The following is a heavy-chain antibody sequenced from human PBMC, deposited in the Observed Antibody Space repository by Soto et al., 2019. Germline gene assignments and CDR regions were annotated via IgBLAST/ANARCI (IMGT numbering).Heavy chain of an antibody. CDR2: IYYSGST. J-gene: IGHJ4*02. CDR1: GASISRGGSY. CDR3: ARGITMVRGVIFSPYFDY. D-gene: IGHD3-10*01. Sequence: QVQRQESAPGLVKPSQPLSLPSIFSGASISRGGSYWTWIGRHQGRALGWFGYIYYSGSTYYNPSLKSRVTISVDTSKNQFSLKLSSVTAADTAVYYCARGITMVRGVIFSPYFDYWGQGTLVTVSS. V-gene: IGHV4-31*03.